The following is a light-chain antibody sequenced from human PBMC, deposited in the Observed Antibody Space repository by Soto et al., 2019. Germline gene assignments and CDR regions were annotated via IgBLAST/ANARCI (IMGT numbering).Light chain of an antibody. CDR1: SSNIGSNT. CDR2: GNN. Sequence: QAVVTQSPSASGTPGQRVTISCSGSSSNIGSNTVNWYQQLPGTAPKLLIYGNNQRPSGVPDRFSGSKSGTSTSLAISGLQSEDEADYYCAAWDDSLNVYVFGTGTKVTVL. CDR3: AAWDDSLNVYV. V-gene: IGLV1-44*01. J-gene: IGLJ1*01.